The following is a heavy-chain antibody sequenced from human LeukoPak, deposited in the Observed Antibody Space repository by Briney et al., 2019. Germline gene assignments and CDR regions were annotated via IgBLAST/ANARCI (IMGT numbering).Heavy chain of an antibody. CDR3: ARGRFRFDY. D-gene: IGHD3-10*01. V-gene: IGHV4-34*01. CDR1: GGSFSGYY. Sequence: SETLSLTCAVYGGSFSGYYWSWIRQPPGKGLEWIGEINHSGSTNYNPSLKSRVTKSVDTSKNQFSLKLSSVTAADTAVYYCARGRFRFDYWGQGTLVTVSS. J-gene: IGHJ4*02. CDR2: INHSGST.